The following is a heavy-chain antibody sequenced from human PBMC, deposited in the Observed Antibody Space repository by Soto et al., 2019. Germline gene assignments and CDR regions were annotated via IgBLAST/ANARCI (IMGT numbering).Heavy chain of an antibody. V-gene: IGHV3-33*01. D-gene: IGHD3-16*01. J-gene: IGHJ6*02. Sequence: GGSLRLSCAASGFSFSSYGMHWVRQAPAKGLEWVTVIWHDGNNKYYADSVKGRFTISRDNSKNTLYLQTNSLRAEDTAVYYCAREGGVAVFFMDVWGQGTTVTVSS. CDR3: AREGGVAVFFMDV. CDR2: IWHDGNNK. CDR1: GFSFSSYG.